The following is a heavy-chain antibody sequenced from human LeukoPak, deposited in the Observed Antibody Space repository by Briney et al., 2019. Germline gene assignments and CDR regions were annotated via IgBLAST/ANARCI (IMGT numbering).Heavy chain of an antibody. CDR1: GYRFTGYS. V-gene: IGHV1-2*02. J-gene: IGHJ4*02. CDR2: INPDTGAT. D-gene: IGHD1-26*01. CDR3: APTAAKSGTYYFDY. Sequence: GASVKVSCKASGYRFTGYSMHWVRQAPGQGLEWMGWINPDTGATNYAQKFQGRVTMTRDTSISAAYMELSSLRSDDTAVYYCAPTAAKSGTYYFDYWGQGTLVTVSS.